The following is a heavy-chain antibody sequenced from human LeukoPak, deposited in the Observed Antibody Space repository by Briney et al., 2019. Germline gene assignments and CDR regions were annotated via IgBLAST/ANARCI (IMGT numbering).Heavy chain of an antibody. CDR3: ARLGSPGDY. CDR2: IYYSGRT. J-gene: IGHJ4*02. V-gene: IGHV4-59*01. Sequence: KPSETLSLTCSVSGGSIRSYYWSWIGQPPGKGLEWIGHIYYSGRTNYNPSLKSRVTISVDTSKNHFSLKLSSVTAADTAVYYCARLGSPGDYWGQGTLVTVSS. CDR1: GGSIRSYY.